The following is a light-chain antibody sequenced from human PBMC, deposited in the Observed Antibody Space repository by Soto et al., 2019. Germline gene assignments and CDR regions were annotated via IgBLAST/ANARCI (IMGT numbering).Light chain of an antibody. CDR1: QGISSA. V-gene: IGKV1-13*02. CDR3: QQFNSYLIT. Sequence: AIQLTQSPSSLSASVGDRVTITCRASQGISSALAWYQQKPGKAPKLLIYDASSLESGVPSRFSGSGSGTDFTLTISSLQPEDFATYYCQQFNSYLITCAQGTRLAIK. J-gene: IGKJ5*01. CDR2: DAS.